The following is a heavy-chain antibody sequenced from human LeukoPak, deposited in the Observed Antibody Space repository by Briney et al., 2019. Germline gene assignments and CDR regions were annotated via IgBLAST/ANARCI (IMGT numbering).Heavy chain of an antibody. CDR3: AKDAFSYNGVYDTFDI. J-gene: IGHJ3*02. Sequence: GGSLRLSCAASRFTFSDYAMSWVRQAPGKRLEWVSTIEGDGYGAHYADAVKGRFTISRDNSKDTLYLQMNSLKAEDTAVYYCAKDAFSYNGVYDTFDIWGQGTMVTVSS. CDR2: IEGDGYGA. D-gene: IGHD2-8*01. CDR1: RFTFSDYA. V-gene: IGHV3-23*01.